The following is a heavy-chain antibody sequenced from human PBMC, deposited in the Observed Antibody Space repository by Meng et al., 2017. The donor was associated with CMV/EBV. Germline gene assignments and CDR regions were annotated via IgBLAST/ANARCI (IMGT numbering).Heavy chain of an antibody. CDR1: GFTVSSNY. Sequence: SCAASGFTVSSNYMSWVRQAPGKGLEWVSVIYSGGSTYYADSVKGRFTISRDNSKNTLYHQMNSLRAEDTAVYYCARDPTYYDFWSDRYPSYYYGMDVWGQGTTVTVSS. D-gene: IGHD3-3*01. V-gene: IGHV3-53*01. CDR2: IYSGGST. J-gene: IGHJ6*02. CDR3: ARDPTYYDFWSDRYPSYYYGMDV.